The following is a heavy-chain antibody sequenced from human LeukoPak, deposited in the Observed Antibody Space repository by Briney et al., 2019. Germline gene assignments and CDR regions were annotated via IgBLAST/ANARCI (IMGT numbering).Heavy chain of an antibody. V-gene: IGHV3-11*05. Sequence: GGSLRLSCAASGFTFSDYYMSWIRQAPGKGLEWVSFISSTSSYIKDADSVKGRFTISRDNAKKSLYLQMNSLRAEDTAVYYCARDSSGWSVDNWGQGTLVTVSS. D-gene: IGHD6-19*01. J-gene: IGHJ4*02. CDR2: ISSTSSYI. CDR1: GFTFSDYY. CDR3: ARDSSGWSVDN.